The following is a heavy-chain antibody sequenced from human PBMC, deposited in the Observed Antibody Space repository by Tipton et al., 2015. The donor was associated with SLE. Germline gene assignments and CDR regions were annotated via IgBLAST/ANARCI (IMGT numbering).Heavy chain of an antibody. V-gene: IGHV3-20*04. J-gene: IGHJ5*02. CDR1: GFNFDDFG. Sequence: SLRLSCEASGFNFDDFGMSWVRQAPGKGLEWVSGMNWNGGSTGYADSVKGRFTISRDNAKNSLYLQMNSLRADDTGLYYCARDRFWSGYYGWFDPWGQRTLVTVSS. D-gene: IGHD3-3*01. CDR2: MNWNGGST. CDR3: ARDRFWSGYYGWFDP.